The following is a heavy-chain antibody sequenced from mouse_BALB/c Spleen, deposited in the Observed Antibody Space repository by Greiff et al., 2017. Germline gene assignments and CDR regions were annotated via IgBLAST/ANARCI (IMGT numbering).Heavy chain of an antibody. Sequence: VKLVESGPGLVQPSQSLSITCTVSGFSLTSYGVHWVRQSPGKGLEWLGVIWSGGSTDYNAAFISRLSISKDNSKSHVFFKMNSLQANDTAIYYCAREGYDYDGAWFAYWGQGTLVTVSA. CDR1: GFSLTSYG. J-gene: IGHJ3*01. V-gene: IGHV2-2*02. CDR3: AREGYDYDGAWFAY. D-gene: IGHD2-4*01. CDR2: IWSGGST.